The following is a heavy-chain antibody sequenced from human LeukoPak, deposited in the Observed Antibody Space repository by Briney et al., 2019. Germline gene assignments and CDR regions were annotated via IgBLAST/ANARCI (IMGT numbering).Heavy chain of an antibody. D-gene: IGHD3-10*01. J-gene: IGHJ4*02. CDR1: GFTFSDSY. Sequence: GGSLRLSCAASGFTFSDSYMTWIRQAPGKGLEWASYISSSGSTIYYADSVKGRFTISRDNAKNSLYLQMNSLRADDTAVYYCARALGSGRQNDFWGQGTLVTVSS. CDR2: ISSSGSTI. V-gene: IGHV3-11*01. CDR3: ARALGSGRQNDF.